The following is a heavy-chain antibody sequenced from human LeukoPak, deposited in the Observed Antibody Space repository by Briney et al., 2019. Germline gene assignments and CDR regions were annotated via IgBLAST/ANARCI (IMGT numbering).Heavy chain of an antibody. V-gene: IGHV3-23*01. CDR3: AKDGWDY. CDR2: MRESGGTA. CDR1: GFPFNSYS. D-gene: IGHD2-2*03. Sequence: GGSLRLSCAASGFPFNSYSMIWVRQAPGKGLEWVSFMRESGGTAYYADSVKGRFTISRDNSKNTVYLQMNSLTAEDTAVYFCAKDGWDYWGRGTLVTVSS. J-gene: IGHJ4*02.